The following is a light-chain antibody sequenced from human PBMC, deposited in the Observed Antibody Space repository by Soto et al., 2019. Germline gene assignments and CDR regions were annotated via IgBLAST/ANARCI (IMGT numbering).Light chain of an antibody. CDR2: SNN. CDR3: ASWDDSLSAVL. J-gene: IGLJ2*01. Sequence: QSVLTQPPSASGTPGQRVTISCSGSSSNIGSNVVNWYQQLPGTAPKLLIYSNNQRPSGVPDRFSGSKSGTSASLAISGLQSEDETDYYCASWDDSLSAVLFGGGTKVNVL. CDR1: SSNIGSNV. V-gene: IGLV1-44*01.